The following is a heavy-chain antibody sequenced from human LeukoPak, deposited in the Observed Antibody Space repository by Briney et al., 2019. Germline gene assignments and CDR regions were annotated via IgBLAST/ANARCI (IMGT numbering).Heavy chain of an antibody. V-gene: IGHV4-4*07. CDR1: GGSISSYY. CDR3: ANGDSSSHDIHNWFDP. J-gene: IGHJ5*02. Sequence: SETLSLTCTVSGGSISSYYWSWIRQPAGKGLEWIGRIYTSGSTNYNPSLKSRVTISVDKSKNQFSLKLSSVTAADTAVYYCANGDSSSHDIHNWFDPWGQGTLVTVSS. CDR2: IYTSGST. D-gene: IGHD6-13*01.